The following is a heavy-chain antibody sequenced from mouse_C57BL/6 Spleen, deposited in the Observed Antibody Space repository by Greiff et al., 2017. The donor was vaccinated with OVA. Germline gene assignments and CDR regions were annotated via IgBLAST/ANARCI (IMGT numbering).Heavy chain of an antibody. J-gene: IGHJ4*01. V-gene: IGHV1-18*01. Sequence: EVQLQQSGPELVKPGASVKIPCKASGYTFTDYNMDWVKQSHGKSLEWIGDINPNNGGTIYNQKFKGKATLTVDKSSSTAYMELRSLTSEDTAVYYCARFDYSNYDYAMDYWGQGTSVTVSS. CDR2: INPNNGGT. CDR1: GYTFTDYN. CDR3: ARFDYSNYDYAMDY. D-gene: IGHD2-5*01.